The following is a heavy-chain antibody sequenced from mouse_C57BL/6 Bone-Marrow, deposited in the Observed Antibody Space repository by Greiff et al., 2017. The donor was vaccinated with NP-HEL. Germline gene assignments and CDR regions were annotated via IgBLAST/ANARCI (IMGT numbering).Heavy chain of an antibody. D-gene: IGHD2-3*01. Sequence: VQLQQSGAELVRPGASVKLSCTASGFNIKDYYMHWVKQRPEQGLEWIGRIDPEDGDTEYAPKFQGKATITADTSSNTAYLQLSSLTSEDTAVDYCSLYDYLDYWGQGTTLTVSS. J-gene: IGHJ2*01. V-gene: IGHV14-1*01. CDR3: SLYDYLDY. CDR2: IDPEDGDT. CDR1: GFNIKDYY.